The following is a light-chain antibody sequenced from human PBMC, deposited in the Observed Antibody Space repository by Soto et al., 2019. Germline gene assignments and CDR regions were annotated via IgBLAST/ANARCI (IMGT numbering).Light chain of an antibody. J-gene: IGKJ1*01. Sequence: IQMPQSPSTLSGSVGDRVTITCRASQTISSWLAWYQQKPGKAPKLLIYKASTLKSGVPSRFSGSGSGTEFTLTTSSRQPDDFATYYCQHYNSYSEAFGQGTKVDIK. CDR3: QHYNSYSEA. V-gene: IGKV1-5*03. CDR2: KAS. CDR1: QTISSW.